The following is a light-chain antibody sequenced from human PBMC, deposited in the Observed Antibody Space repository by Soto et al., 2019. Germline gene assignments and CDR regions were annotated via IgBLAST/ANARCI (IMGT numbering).Light chain of an antibody. CDR3: WDYHLSPLT. Sequence: VSLVEGSTNNCKSSQSVLSSANHQNHLAWYQQKPGQPPRLLIYWASTRESGVPDRFSVVQSGTDFSHTFGVLQAEHDPVYDLWDYHLSPLTLGGGTKVDIK. V-gene: IGKV4-1*01. CDR1: QSVLSSANHQNH. CDR2: WAS. J-gene: IGKJ4*01.